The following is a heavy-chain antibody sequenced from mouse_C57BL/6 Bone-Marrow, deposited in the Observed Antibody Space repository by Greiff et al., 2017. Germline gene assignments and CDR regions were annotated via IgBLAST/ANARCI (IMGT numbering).Heavy chain of an antibody. Sequence: VQLQQPGAELVKPGASVKLSCKASGYTFTSYWMHWVKQRPGQGLEWIGMIHPNSGSTNYNEKFKSKATLTVDKSSSTAYMQLSSLTSEDSAVYYCARLPYYGNFWFACWGQGTLVTVSA. CDR1: GYTFTSYW. CDR3: ARLPYYGNFWFAC. CDR2: IHPNSGST. D-gene: IGHD2-10*01. J-gene: IGHJ3*01. V-gene: IGHV1-64*01.